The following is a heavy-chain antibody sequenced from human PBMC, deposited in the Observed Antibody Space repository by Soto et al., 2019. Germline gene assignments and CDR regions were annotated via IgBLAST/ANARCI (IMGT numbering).Heavy chain of an antibody. J-gene: IGHJ4*02. CDR2: ISPDGSST. V-gene: IGHV3-74*01. D-gene: IGHD1-1*01. CDR1: GFTFSASW. CDR3: ARDNNWSYDY. Sequence: GGSLILSCAASGFTFSASWMHWVRQTPGKGLVWVSHISPDGSSTRDADSVQGRFINSRDNARSTLYLQMHSLRAEDTAVYYCARDNNWSYDYWGQGIQVTVS.